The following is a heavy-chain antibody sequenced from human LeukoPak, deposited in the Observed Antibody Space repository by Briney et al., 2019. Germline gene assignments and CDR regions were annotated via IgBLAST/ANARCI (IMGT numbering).Heavy chain of an antibody. V-gene: IGHV1-69*13. J-gene: IGHJ6*03. CDR3: AGSGVEQLSDYYYMDV. D-gene: IGHD6-6*01. CDR1: GGTFSSYA. Sequence: SVKVSCKASGGTFSSYAISWVRQAPGQGLEWMGGIIPIFGTANYAQKFQGRVTITADESTSTAYMELSSLRSEDTAVYYCAGSGVEQLSDYYYMDVWGKGTTVTVSS. CDR2: IIPIFGTA.